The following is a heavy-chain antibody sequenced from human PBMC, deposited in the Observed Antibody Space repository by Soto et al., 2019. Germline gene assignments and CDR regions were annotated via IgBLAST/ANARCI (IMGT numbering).Heavy chain of an antibody. CDR2: IDWDDDK. CDR3: ARLSGSSRWFDP. V-gene: IGHV2-70*04. J-gene: IGHJ5*02. D-gene: IGHD1-26*01. Sequence: SGPTLVNPTQTLTLTCTFSGFSLSTSGMRVSWIRQPPGKALEWLARIDWDDDKFYSTSLKTRLTISKDTSKNQVVLTMTNMDPVDTATYYCARLSGSSRWFDPWGQGTLVTVSS. CDR1: GFSLSTSGMR.